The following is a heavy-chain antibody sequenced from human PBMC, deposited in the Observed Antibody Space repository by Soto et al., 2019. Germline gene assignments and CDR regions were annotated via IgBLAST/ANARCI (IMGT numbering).Heavy chain of an antibody. V-gene: IGHV1-46*01. Sequence: ASVKVSCKASGYTFTSYYIHWVRQAPGQGLEWVGVINPSTGSTRYAEKFQGRVTMTRDTSTSTVNMELRSLRSEDTAVYYCARSEWELSRFDYWGQGXLVTVYS. CDR3: ARSEWELSRFDY. CDR1: GYTFTSYY. J-gene: IGHJ4*02. D-gene: IGHD1-26*01. CDR2: INPSTGST.